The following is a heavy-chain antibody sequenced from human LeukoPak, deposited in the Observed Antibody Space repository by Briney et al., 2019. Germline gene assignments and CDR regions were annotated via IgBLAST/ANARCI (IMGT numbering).Heavy chain of an antibody. J-gene: IGHJ3*02. V-gene: IGHV1-8*01. D-gene: IGHD3-16*02. CDR3: ARAIGIPDDAFDI. Sequence: ASVKVSCKASGYTFTSYDINWVRQATGQGLEWVGWMNPNSGNTGYAQKFQGRVTMTRNTSISTAYMELSSLRSEDTAVYYCARAIGIPDDAFDIWGQGTMVTVSS. CDR2: MNPNSGNT. CDR1: GYTFTSYD.